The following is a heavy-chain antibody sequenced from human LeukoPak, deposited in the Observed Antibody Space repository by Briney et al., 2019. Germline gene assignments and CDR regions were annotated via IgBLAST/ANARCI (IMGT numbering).Heavy chain of an antibody. CDR3: ARAFWRLGAHDAFDI. Sequence: PSETLSLTCTVSGYSISSIYYWGWIRQPPGQGLEWIGTIDHIGNSFYNPSLTSHVSISVDTSKNHFSLNLTSVTATDTALYYCARAFWRLGAHDAFDIWGQGTMVTVSS. CDR2: IDHIGNS. CDR1: GYSISSIYY. J-gene: IGHJ3*02. D-gene: IGHD3-3*01. V-gene: IGHV4-38-2*02.